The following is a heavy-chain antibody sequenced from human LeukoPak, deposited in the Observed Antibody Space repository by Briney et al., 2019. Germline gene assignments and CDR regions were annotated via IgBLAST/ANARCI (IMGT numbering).Heavy chain of an antibody. D-gene: IGHD6-13*01. J-gene: IGHJ4*02. CDR1: GFTFSSYS. CDR2: ISSSSSYI. Sequence: GGSLRLSCAASGFTFSSYSMNWVRQAPGKGLEWVSSISSSSSYIYYADSAKGRFTISRDNAKNSLYLQMNSLRAEDTAVYYCASRYSSSWYLGSLAWGQGTLVTVSS. V-gene: IGHV3-21*01. CDR3: ASRYSSSWYLGSLA.